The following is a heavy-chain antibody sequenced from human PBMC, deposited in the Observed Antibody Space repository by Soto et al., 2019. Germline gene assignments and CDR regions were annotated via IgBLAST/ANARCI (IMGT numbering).Heavy chain of an antibody. J-gene: IGHJ6*02. CDR3: AREDESSGWPPYDYYGMDV. V-gene: IGHV3-21*01. CDR2: ISSSSSYI. Sequence: EVQLVESGGGLVKPGGSLRLSCAASGFTFSSYSMNWVRQAPGKGLEWVSSISSSSSYIYYADSVKGRFTISRDNAKNSLYLQMNSLRAEDTAVYYCAREDESSGWPPYDYYGMDVWGQGTTVTVSS. D-gene: IGHD6-19*01. CDR1: GFTFSSYS.